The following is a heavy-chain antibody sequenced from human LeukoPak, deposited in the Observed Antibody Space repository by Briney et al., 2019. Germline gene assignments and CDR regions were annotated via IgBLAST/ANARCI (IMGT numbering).Heavy chain of an antibody. CDR2: IKSKTDGGTT. D-gene: IGHD5-18*01. CDR3: TTDQWGYSYGIFDY. V-gene: IGHV3-15*01. CDR1: RFTISNAW. J-gene: IGHJ4*02. Sequence: PGGSLRLSCAASRFTISNAWMSWVRQAPGKGLEWVGRIKSKTDGGTTDYAAPVKGRFTISRDDSKNTLYLQMNSLKTEDTAVYYCTTDQWGYSYGIFDYWGQGTLVTVSS.